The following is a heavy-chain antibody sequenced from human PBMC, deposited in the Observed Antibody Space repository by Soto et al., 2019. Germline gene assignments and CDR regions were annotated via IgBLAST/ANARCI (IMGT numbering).Heavy chain of an antibody. J-gene: IGHJ4*02. V-gene: IGHV4-39*01. D-gene: IGHD4-17*01. CDR3: VSQRTTVPTQAYFDY. Sequence: PSETLSLTCTVSGGSVTNSSYYWGWIRQSPGKGLEWIGSVYYRGRSYSKSSVKSRVTISVDTSKNRLSLSLNSVTASDTAGYFCVSQRTTVPTQAYFDYWGPGALVTVSS. CDR2: VYYRGRS. CDR1: GGSVTNSSYY.